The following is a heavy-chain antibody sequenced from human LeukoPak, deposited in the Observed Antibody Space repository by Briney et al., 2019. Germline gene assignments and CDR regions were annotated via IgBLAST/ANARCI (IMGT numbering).Heavy chain of an antibody. CDR1: GFTFSSYA. Sequence: PGGSLRLSCAASGFTFSSYAMHWVRQAPGKGLEWVANIKQDGSEKYYVDSVKGRFTISRDNAKNSLYLQMNSLRAEDTAVYYCARDGRGGWNYWGQGTLVTVSS. V-gene: IGHV3-7*01. CDR2: IKQDGSEK. CDR3: ARDGRGGWNY. D-gene: IGHD3-3*01. J-gene: IGHJ4*02.